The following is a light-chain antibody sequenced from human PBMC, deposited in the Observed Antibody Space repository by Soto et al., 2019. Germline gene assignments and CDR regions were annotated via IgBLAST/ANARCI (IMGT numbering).Light chain of an antibody. CDR1: SSNIGSKT. CDR2: SNN. V-gene: IGLV1-44*01. J-gene: IGLJ2*01. Sequence: QSVLTQPPSASGTPGQRVTISCSGSSSNIGSKTVNWYQQLPGTAPKLLIYSNNQRPSGVPDRFSGSKSVTSASRAISGLQSEEDADYYCAAWDDSLNGVVFGGGTKLTVL. CDR3: AAWDDSLNGVV.